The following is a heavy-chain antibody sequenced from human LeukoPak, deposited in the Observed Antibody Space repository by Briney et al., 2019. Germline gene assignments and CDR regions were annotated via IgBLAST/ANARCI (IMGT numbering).Heavy chain of an antibody. D-gene: IGHD3-22*01. CDR1: GFTVSSNY. V-gene: IGHV3-53*01. J-gene: IGHJ6*02. CDR2: IYSGGST. CDR3: AIETNYYDSSGDGMDV. Sequence: PGGSLRLSCAASGFTVSSNYMSWVRQAPGKGLEWVSVIYSGGSTYYADSVKGRFTISRDNSKNTLYLQMNSLRAEDTAVYYCAIETNYYDSSGDGMDVWGQGTTVTVSS.